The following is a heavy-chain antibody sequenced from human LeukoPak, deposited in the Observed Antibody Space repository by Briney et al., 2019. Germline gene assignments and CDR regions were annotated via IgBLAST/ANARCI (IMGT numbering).Heavy chain of an antibody. CDR2: IYSGGST. CDR1: GFTVSSNY. D-gene: IGHD6-19*01. Sequence: GGSLRLSCAASGFTVSSNYMSWVRQAPGKGLEWVSVIYSGGSTYYADSVKGKFTISRDNSKNTLYLQMNSLRAEDTAVYYCARVRDSGWYVDYWGQGTLVTVSS. J-gene: IGHJ4*02. CDR3: ARVRDSGWYVDY. V-gene: IGHV3-66*01.